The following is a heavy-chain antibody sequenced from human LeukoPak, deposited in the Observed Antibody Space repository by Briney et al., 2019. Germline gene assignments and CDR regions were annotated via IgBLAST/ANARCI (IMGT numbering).Heavy chain of an antibody. D-gene: IGHD3-3*01. CDR2: ISDTGNT. CDR3: ARWGWVFGVVDV. V-gene: IGHV4-59*01. CDR1: GASITRYY. J-gene: IGHJ6*02. Sequence: SETLSLTCTVSGASITRYYWSWIRQPPGKGLDWLGYISDTGNTNYNPSLKSRVTISVDTSNNQFSLDLNSVTAADTAVYFCARWGWVFGVVDVWGQGTTVTVSS.